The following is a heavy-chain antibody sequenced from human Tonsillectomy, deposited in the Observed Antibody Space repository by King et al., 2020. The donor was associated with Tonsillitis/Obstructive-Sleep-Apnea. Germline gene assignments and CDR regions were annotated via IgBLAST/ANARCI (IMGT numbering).Heavy chain of an antibody. J-gene: IGHJ4*02. Sequence: VQLVESGGGVVQPGRSLRLSCAASGFTFSNYAMHGVRQAPGKGLEWVAVISYDGSNKYYADSVKGRFTISRDNSKNTLYLQMNSPRAEDTAVYYCARDAGYQKGRFDYWGQGTLVTVSS. V-gene: IGHV3-30*04. D-gene: IGHD6-25*01. CDR2: ISYDGSNK. CDR1: GFTFSNYA. CDR3: ARDAGYQKGRFDY.